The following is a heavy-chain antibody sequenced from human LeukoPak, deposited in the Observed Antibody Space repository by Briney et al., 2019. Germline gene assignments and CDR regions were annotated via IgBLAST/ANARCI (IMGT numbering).Heavy chain of an antibody. D-gene: IGHD3-10*01. V-gene: IGHV4-31*03. Sequence: SETLSLTCTVSGGSFSSGNYYWSWIRQHPGKGLEWIGYIYYSGSTYYNPSLKSRVTISVDTSKNQFSLKLSSVTAADTAVYYCARYGSGSYCVNYFDYGGQGTLVTVPS. CDR3: ARYGSGSYCVNYFDY. J-gene: IGHJ4*02. CDR2: IYYSGST. CDR1: GGSFSSGNYY.